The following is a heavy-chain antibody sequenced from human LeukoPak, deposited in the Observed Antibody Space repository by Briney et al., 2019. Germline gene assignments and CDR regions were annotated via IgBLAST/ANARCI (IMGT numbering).Heavy chain of an antibody. J-gene: IGHJ6*02. CDR2: ISAYNGNT. CDR3: ARVDPVDYDFWSGYYYYYGMDV. D-gene: IGHD3-3*01. Sequence: ASVKVSCKASGYTFTSYGISWVRQAPGQGLEWMGWISAYNGNTNYAQKLQGRVTMTTDTSTSTAYMELRSLRSDDTGVYYCARVDPVDYDFWSGYYYYYGMDVWGQGTTVTVSS. V-gene: IGHV1-18*01. CDR1: GYTFTSYG.